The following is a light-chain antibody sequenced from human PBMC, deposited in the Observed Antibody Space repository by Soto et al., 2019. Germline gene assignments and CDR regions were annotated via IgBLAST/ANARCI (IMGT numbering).Light chain of an antibody. J-gene: IGKJ1*01. CDR3: QQYGSSPGT. V-gene: IGKV3-15*01. Sequence: EIVMTQSPDTLSVSPGDRATLSCRASQSVRTNLAWYQQKPGQAPRLLFYGASTRATGIPARFSGSGSGTEFTLTISSLQSEDFAVYCCQQYGSSPGTFGQGTKVDIK. CDR2: GAS. CDR1: QSVRTN.